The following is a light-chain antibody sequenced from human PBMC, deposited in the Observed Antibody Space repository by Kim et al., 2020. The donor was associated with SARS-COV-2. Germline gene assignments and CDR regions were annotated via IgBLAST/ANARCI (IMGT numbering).Light chain of an antibody. CDR1: QGIKNN. V-gene: IGKV1-6*01. Sequence: ASIGDRVTIPCRASQGIKNNLGWFQQKPGKAPKVLIYAASSLHSGVPSRFSGSGSGTDFTLTISSLQPEDFATYYCLQYNSYPWPFGQGTKVDIK. CDR3: LQYNSYPWP. J-gene: IGKJ1*01. CDR2: AAS.